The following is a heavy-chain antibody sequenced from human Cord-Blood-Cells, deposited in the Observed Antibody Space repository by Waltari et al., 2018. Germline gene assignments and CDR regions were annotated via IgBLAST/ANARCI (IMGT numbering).Heavy chain of an antibody. CDR1: GFTFSSYA. D-gene: IGHD6-19*01. J-gene: IGHJ1*01. CDR2: ISYDGSNT. V-gene: IGHV3-30*04. CDR3: ATHRGGAVAAEYFQH. Sequence: QVQLVESGGGVVQPGRSLRLSCAASGFTFSSYAMHWVRQAPGKGLEWVAVISYDGSNTYYADSVKGRFTISRDNSKNTLYLQMSSLRAEDTAVYYCATHRGGAVAAEYFQHWGQGTLVTVSS.